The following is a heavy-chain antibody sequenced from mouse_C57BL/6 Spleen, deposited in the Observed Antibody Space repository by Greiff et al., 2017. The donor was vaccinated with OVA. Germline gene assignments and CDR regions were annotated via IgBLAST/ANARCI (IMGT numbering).Heavy chain of an antibody. CDR2: IYPGCGNT. J-gene: IGHJ3*01. Sequence: VQLQQSGAELVRPGASVKLSCKASGYTFTDYYINWVKQRPGQGLEWIARIYPGCGNTYYTEKLKGKATLTAEKSASTAYMQLSSLTSEDSAVYFCARDYGSSYRFAYWGQGTLVTVSA. V-gene: IGHV1-76*01. CDR3: ARDYGSSYRFAY. CDR1: GYTFTDYY. D-gene: IGHD1-1*01.